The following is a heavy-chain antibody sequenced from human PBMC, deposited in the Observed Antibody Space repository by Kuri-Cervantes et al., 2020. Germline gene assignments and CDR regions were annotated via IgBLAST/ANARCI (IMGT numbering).Heavy chain of an antibody. CDR2: MNEDGSQK. CDR1: GFTFSNAW. CDR3: ARYPGIAVAGTGGFDY. Sequence: GESLKISCAGTGFTFSNAWMSWVRQAPGKGLEWVANMNEDGSQKYYVDSVKGRFTISRDNAKNSLYLQMNSLRVEDTAVYYCARYPGIAVAGTGGFDYWGQGALVTVSS. D-gene: IGHD6-19*01. V-gene: IGHV3-7*01. J-gene: IGHJ4*02.